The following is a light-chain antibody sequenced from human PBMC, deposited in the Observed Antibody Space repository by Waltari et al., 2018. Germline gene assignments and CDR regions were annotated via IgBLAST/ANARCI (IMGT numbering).Light chain of an antibody. CDR3: SSYTRTFTLVV. Sequence: QSALTQPASVSGSPGQSLTISCTGTSSEDGGYNYVSWYQQHPGTDPKLMIYDGTIRPPGVSNRLSGSNSGNKASLTISWLQAAAEADYYCSSYTRTFTLVVFGGGTKLTVL. J-gene: IGLJ2*01. V-gene: IGLV2-14*03. CDR1: SSEDGGYNY. CDR2: DGT.